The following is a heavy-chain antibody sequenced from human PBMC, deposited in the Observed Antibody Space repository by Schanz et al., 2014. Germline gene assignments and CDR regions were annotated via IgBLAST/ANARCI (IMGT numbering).Heavy chain of an antibody. CDR2: VFPNGTT. CDR1: GGSISSGGYY. Sequence: QVQLQESGPGLVKPSQTLSLTCTVSGGSISSGGYYWSWIRQHPGKALEWVGRVFPNGTTNYNPSPKTRATIPLTPSKNQSSRRPASPTAADTAVYYCALREKPYGPFASWGQGALVTVSS. V-gene: IGHV4-61*02. D-gene: IGHD3-10*01. CDR3: ALREKPYGPFAS. J-gene: IGHJ4*02.